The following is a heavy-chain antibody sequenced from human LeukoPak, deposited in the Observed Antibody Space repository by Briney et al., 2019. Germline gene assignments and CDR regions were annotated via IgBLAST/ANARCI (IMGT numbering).Heavy chain of an antibody. CDR2: INHSGST. D-gene: IGHD3-22*01. Sequence: PSETLSLTCAVYGGSFSGYYWSWIRQPPGKGLEWIGEINHSGSTNYNPSLKSRVTISVDTSKNQFSLKLSSVTAADTAVYYCARARRLFGYYYYYMDVWGKGTTVTISS. CDR3: ARARRLFGYYYYYMDV. V-gene: IGHV4-34*01. CDR1: GGSFSGYY. J-gene: IGHJ6*03.